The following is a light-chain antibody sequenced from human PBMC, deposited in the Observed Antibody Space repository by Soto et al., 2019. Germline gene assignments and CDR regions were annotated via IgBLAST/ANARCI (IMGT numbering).Light chain of an antibody. CDR1: QDIKNW. Sequence: DIQVTQSPSSVSASVGDRVTITCRASQDIKNWLAWYQQKPGKAPKLLIYTTSNLQSGVPSRFSGSGSGTDFTLTISSLQPEDFATYYCQQANSFPLTVGGGTKVEIK. CDR2: TTS. CDR3: QQANSFPLT. V-gene: IGKV1D-12*01. J-gene: IGKJ4*01.